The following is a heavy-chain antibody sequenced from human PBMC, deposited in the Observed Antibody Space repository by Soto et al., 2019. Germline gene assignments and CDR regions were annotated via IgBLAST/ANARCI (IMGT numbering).Heavy chain of an antibody. CDR2: IYYSGST. D-gene: IGHD2-15*01. CDR3: ARTLGYCSGGSCFGYFDY. Sequence: PSETLSLTCTVSGGSISSGGHYWSWIRQHPGKGLEWIGYIYYSGSTYYNPSLKSRVTISVDRSKNQFSLKLSSVTAADTAVYYCARTLGYCSGGSCFGYFDYWGQGTLVTVSS. V-gene: IGHV4-31*03. CDR1: GGSISSGGHY. J-gene: IGHJ4*02.